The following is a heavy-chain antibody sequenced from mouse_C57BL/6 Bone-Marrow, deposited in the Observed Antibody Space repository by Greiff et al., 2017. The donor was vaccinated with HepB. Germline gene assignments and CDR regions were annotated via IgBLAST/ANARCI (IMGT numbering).Heavy chain of an antibody. CDR3: ALYYYGSSPYYFDY. CDR2: IDPANGNT. D-gene: IGHD1-1*01. Sequence: VHVKQSVAELVRPGASVKLSCTASGFNIKNTYMHWVKQRPEQGLEWIGRIDPANGNTKYAPKFQGKATITADTSSNTAYLQLSSLTSEDTAIYYCALYYYGSSPYYFDYWGQGTTLTVSS. CDR1: GFNIKNTY. J-gene: IGHJ2*01. V-gene: IGHV14-3*01.